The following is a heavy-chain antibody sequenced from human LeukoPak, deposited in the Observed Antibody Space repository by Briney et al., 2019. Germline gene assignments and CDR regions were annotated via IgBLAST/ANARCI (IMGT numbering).Heavy chain of an antibody. CDR1: GYTFTSYD. CDR3: ASGAVAGFDY. V-gene: IGHV1-8*01. Sequence: VASVQVSCQASGYTFTSYDINWVRQATGQGLEWMGWMNANSGNTGYAQKFQGRVTMTRNTSISTAYMELSSLRSEDTAGYYCASGAVAGFDYWGQGTLVTVSS. J-gene: IGHJ4*02. CDR2: MNANSGNT. D-gene: IGHD6-19*01.